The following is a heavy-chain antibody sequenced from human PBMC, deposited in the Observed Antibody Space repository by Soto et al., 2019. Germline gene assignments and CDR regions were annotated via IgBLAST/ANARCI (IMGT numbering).Heavy chain of an antibody. J-gene: IGHJ6*02. CDR2: IDPSYSYT. CDR3: ASRDIVVVPAAPYYYGMDV. CDR1: GYSFTSYW. Sequence: GESLKISCKGSGYSFTSYWIGWARQMPGKGLEWMGRIDPSYSYTNYSPSFQGHVTISADKSISTAYLQWSSLKASDTAMYYCASRDIVVVPAAPYYYGMDVWGQGTTVTVS. V-gene: IGHV5-10-1*01. D-gene: IGHD2-2*01.